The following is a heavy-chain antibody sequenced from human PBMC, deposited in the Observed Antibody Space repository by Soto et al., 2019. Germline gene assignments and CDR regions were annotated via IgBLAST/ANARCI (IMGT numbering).Heavy chain of an antibody. CDR1: GYTFTIYG. J-gene: IGHJ5*02. CDR2: ISAYNGNT. D-gene: IGHD6-13*01. Sequence: ASVKVSCTASGYTFTIYGISWVRQAPGQGLEWMGWISAYNGNTNYAQKLQGRVTMTTDTSTSTAYMELRSLRSDDTAVYYCARDDIAAAGTLRFDPWGQGTLVTVSS. CDR3: ARDDIAAAGTLRFDP. V-gene: IGHV1-18*01.